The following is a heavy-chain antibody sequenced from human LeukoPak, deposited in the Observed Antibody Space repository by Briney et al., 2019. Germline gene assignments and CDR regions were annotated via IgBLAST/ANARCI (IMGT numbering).Heavy chain of an antibody. CDR3: AGEGRGYGFMDV. D-gene: IGHD5-12*01. V-gene: IGHV4-31*03. J-gene: IGHJ6*03. Sequence: PSQTLSLTCTVSGASISSGAYYWTWIRQHPAKGLEWIGYIYYTGHTYYNPSLQSRLTMSVDASKNQFSLKISSVTAADTAVYYCAGEGRGYGFMDVWGEGTTVSVSS. CDR1: GASISSGAYY. CDR2: IYYTGHT.